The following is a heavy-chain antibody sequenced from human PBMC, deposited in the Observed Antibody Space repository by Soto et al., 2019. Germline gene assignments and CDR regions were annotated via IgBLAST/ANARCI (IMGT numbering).Heavy chain of an antibody. D-gene: IGHD6-13*01. Sequence: PSETLSLTCAVYGGSFSGYYWSWIRQPPGKGLEWIGEINHSGSTNYNPSLKSRVTISVDTSKNQFSLKLSSVTAADTAVYYCARARIAAAGIAPFCFDYWGQGTLVTVSS. CDR1: GGSFSGYY. CDR2: INHSGST. CDR3: ARARIAAAGIAPFCFDY. V-gene: IGHV4-34*01. J-gene: IGHJ4*02.